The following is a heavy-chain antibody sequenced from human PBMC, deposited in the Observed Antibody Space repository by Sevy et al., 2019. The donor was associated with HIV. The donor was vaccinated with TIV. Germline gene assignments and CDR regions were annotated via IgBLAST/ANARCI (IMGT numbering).Heavy chain of an antibody. J-gene: IGHJ6*02. CDR2: INSDGSST. Sequence: GGSLRLSCAASGFTFTSYWMHWVRQAPGKGLVWVSRINSDGSSTSYADSVKGRFTISRDNAKNTLYLQMNSLRAEDTAVYYCARLVDTRGGYYYSMDVWGQGTTVTVSS. CDR3: ARLVDTRGGYYYSMDV. CDR1: GFTFTSYW. D-gene: IGHD2-15*01. V-gene: IGHV3-74*01.